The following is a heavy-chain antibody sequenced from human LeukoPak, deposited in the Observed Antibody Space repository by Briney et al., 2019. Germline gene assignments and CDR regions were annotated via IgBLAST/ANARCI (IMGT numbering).Heavy chain of an antibody. J-gene: IGHJ5*02. D-gene: IGHD2-2*01. CDR3: ARVLSIVVVPGATFWFDP. V-gene: IGHV4-34*01. Sequence: PSETLSLTCAVYGGSFSGYYWSWIRQPPGKGLEWIGEINHSGGTNYNPSLKSRVSMSVDTSKNQFSLRLSSVTAADTAVYHCARVLSIVVVPGATFWFDPWGQGTLVTVSS. CDR1: GGSFSGYY. CDR2: INHSGGT.